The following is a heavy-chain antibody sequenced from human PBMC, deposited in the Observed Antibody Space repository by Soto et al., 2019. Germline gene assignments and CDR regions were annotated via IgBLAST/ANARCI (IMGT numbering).Heavy chain of an antibody. CDR3: ASRSSGWYFDY. CDR2: ISGSGGST. D-gene: IGHD6-19*01. V-gene: IGHV3-23*01. CDR1: GFTFSSYA. Sequence: EVQLLESGGGLVQPGGSLRLSCAAPGFTFSSYAMNWVRQAPGKGLEWVSVISGSGGSTYYEDSVKGRFTISRNNSKNTLYLQMNSLRAGNTAVYYCASRSSGWYFDYWGQGTLVTVSS. J-gene: IGHJ4*02.